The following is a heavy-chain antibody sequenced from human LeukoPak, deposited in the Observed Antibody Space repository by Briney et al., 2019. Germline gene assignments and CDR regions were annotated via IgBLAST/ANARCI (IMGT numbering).Heavy chain of an antibody. J-gene: IGHJ3*02. CDR2: IYPGDSDT. D-gene: IGHD2-2*01. V-gene: IGHV5-51*01. Sequence: GESLKISCKGSGYSFTSYWIGWVRQMPGKGLEWMGIIYPGDSDTRYSPSFQGQVTISADKSISTAYLQWSSLKASDTAMYYCASTRYCSSTSCYGDAFDIWGQGTMVTVSS. CDR1: GYSFTSYW. CDR3: ASTRYCSSTSCYGDAFDI.